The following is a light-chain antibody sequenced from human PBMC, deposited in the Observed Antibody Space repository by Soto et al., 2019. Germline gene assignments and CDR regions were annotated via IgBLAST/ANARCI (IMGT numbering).Light chain of an antibody. V-gene: IGKV3-11*01. CDR3: QQRSNWRALT. CDR1: QSVGSY. J-gene: IGKJ4*01. Sequence: EIVLTQSPATLSLSPGERATLSCRASQSVGSYLAWYQQKPGQAPRLLIYDASNRASGIPARFSGSGSGTDFTLTISSLEPEDFAVYYCQQRSNWRALTFGGGTKVDIK. CDR2: DAS.